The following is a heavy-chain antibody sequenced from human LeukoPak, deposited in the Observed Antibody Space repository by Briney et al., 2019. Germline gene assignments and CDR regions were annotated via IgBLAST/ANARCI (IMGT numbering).Heavy chain of an antibody. CDR2: INPNSGGT. V-gene: IGHV1-2*02. Sequence: SSVNVPCNSSGYTFTCYYMHWGRQAPAQGLEWMGWINPNSGGTNYAQKFQGRVTMTRDTSISTAYMELSRLRSDDTAMYYCAKDSGERSSGSSLIAYWGQGTLVTVSS. CDR1: GYTFTCYY. CDR3: AKDSGERSSGSSLIAY. D-gene: IGHD3-10*01. J-gene: IGHJ4*02.